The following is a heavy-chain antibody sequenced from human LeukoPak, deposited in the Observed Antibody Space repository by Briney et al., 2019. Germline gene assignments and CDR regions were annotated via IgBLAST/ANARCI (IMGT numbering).Heavy chain of an antibody. J-gene: IGHJ4*02. Sequence: GGSLRLSCAASGFTFSSYWMSWVRQAPGKGLEWVANIKQDGSEKYYVDSEKGRFTISRDNAKNSLYLQMNSLRAEDTAVYYCALSGKGSYFDYWGQGTLVTVSS. CDR3: ALSGKGSYFDY. CDR2: IKQDGSEK. V-gene: IGHV3-7*01. D-gene: IGHD5-12*01. CDR1: GFTFSSYW.